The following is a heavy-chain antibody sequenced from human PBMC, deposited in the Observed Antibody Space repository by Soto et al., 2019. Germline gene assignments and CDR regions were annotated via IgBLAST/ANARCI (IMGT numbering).Heavy chain of an antibody. D-gene: IGHD6-19*01. CDR3: ARGVAGTGFYYYYGMDV. CDR1: GVSISGFY. J-gene: IGHJ6*02. V-gene: IGHV4-34*01. CDR2: INHSGST. Sequence: SETLSLTCTVSGVSISGFYWSWIRQPPGKGLEWIGEINHSGSTNYNPPLKSRVTISVDTSKNQFSLKLSSVTAADTAVYYCARGVAGTGFYYYYGMDVWGQGTTVTVSS.